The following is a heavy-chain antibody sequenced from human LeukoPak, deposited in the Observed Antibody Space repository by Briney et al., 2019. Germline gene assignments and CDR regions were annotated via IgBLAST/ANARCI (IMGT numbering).Heavy chain of an antibody. CDR3: ARDPAIQTWLSAYYFDY. D-gene: IGHD3-22*01. Sequence: SGGSLRLSCAASGFTFSTYALHWVRQTPGRGLEWVTIISYDGSNKFYADSVKGRFTISRDNSKNTLYLQMNSLRAEDTAVYYCARDPAIQTWLSAYYFDYWGQGTQVTVSS. CDR2: ISYDGSNK. J-gene: IGHJ4*02. CDR1: GFTFSTYA. V-gene: IGHV3-30-3*01.